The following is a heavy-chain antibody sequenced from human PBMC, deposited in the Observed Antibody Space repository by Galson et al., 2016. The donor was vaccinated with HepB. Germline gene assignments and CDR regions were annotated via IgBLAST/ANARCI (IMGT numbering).Heavy chain of an antibody. J-gene: IGHJ6*02. CDR3: AREQRFTYGMDV. CDR2: IWYDGSNK. CDR1: GFTFSSHG. V-gene: IGHV3-33*01. Sequence: SLRLSCAASGFTFSSHGMHWVRQAPGKGLEWVAVIWYDGSNKYYADSVKGRFTLSRDNSKNTLYLEMNSLRGEDTAVYYCAREQRFTYGMDVWGQGTTVTVSS.